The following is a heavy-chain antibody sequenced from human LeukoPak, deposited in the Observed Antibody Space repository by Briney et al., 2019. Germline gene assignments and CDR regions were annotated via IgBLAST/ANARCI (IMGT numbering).Heavy chain of an antibody. CDR1: GGSISSSSYY. CDR2: IYYSGST. J-gene: IGHJ3*02. Sequence: SETLSLTCTVSGGSISSSSYYWGWIRQPPGNGLEWIGSIYYSGSTYYNPSLKSRVTISVDTSKNQFSLKLSSVTAADTAVYYCARHGLRYSSSWYGAFDIWGQGTMVTVSS. CDR3: ARHGLRYSSSWYGAFDI. V-gene: IGHV4-39*01. D-gene: IGHD6-13*01.